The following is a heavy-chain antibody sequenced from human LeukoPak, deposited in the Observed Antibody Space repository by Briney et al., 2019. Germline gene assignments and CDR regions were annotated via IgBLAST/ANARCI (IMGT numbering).Heavy chain of an antibody. CDR2: MNPISGNT. CDR3: ASGRLVRDAFDI. V-gene: IGHV1-8*03. J-gene: IGHJ3*02. CDR1: GYTFTSYD. Sequence: ASVKVSCKASGYTFTSYDINWVRQATGQGLEWMGWMNPISGNTGYAQKFQGRVTITRNTSISTAYMVLSSLRSEDTAVYYCASGRLVRDAFDIWGQGTMVTVSS. D-gene: IGHD6-19*01.